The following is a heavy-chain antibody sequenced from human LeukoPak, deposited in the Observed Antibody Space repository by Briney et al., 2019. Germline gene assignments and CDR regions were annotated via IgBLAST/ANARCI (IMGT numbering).Heavy chain of an antibody. V-gene: IGHV5-51*01. Sequence: GESLKISCKGSGYNFTTYWIGWVRQMPGKGLERMGIIYPDDSDTRYSPSFQGQVSISADKSINTAYLQWTTMKASDTAMYYCARTVANLPYHQYFYMDVWGKGTTVIVSS. CDR2: IYPDDSDT. J-gene: IGHJ6*03. CDR1: GYNFTTYW. CDR3: ARTVANLPYHQYFYMDV. D-gene: IGHD5-12*01.